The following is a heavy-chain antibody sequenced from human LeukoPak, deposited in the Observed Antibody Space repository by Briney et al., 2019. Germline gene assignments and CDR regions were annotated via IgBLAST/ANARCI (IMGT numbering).Heavy chain of an antibody. CDR2: ISAYNGNT. D-gene: IGHD3-22*01. Sequence: ASVKVSCKASGYTFTSYGISWVRQAPGQGLEWMGWISAYNGNTNYAQKLQGRVTMTTDTSTSTAYMELRSLRSDDTAVYYCARGGDGGYYYDSSGYYLFWDWGQGTLVTVSS. CDR1: GYTFTSYG. J-gene: IGHJ4*02. V-gene: IGHV1-18*01. CDR3: ARGGDGGYYYDSSGYYLFWD.